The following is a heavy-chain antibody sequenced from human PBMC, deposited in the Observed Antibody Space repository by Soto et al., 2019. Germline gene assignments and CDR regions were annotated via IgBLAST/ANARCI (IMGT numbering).Heavy chain of an antibody. Sequence: QVQLVQSGAEVKKPGSSVKVSCKASGGTFSSYTISWVRQAPGQGLEWIGRIIPILGIANYAQKFQGRVTITADKSTSTAYMELSSLRSEDTAVYYCARVPQWFGELFSYAFDIWGQGTMVTVSS. CDR3: ARVPQWFGELFSYAFDI. V-gene: IGHV1-69*02. CDR1: GGTFSSYT. D-gene: IGHD3-10*01. CDR2: IIPILGIA. J-gene: IGHJ3*02.